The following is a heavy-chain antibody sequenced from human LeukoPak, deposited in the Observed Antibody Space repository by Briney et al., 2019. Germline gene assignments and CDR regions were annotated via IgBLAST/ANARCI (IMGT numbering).Heavy chain of an antibody. J-gene: IGHJ6*03. Sequence: SETLSLNCTVSGGSIISGDYYWTWIRQPPGKGLEWIGYIYYSGRTYYNPSLKSRLAISVYTSKNQFSLNLTSVTAADTAIYFCARYYDTLSYMDVWGKGTTVTVSS. V-gene: IGHV4-30-4*08. CDR1: GGSIISGDYY. CDR2: IYYSGRT. D-gene: IGHD3-9*01. CDR3: ARYYDTLSYMDV.